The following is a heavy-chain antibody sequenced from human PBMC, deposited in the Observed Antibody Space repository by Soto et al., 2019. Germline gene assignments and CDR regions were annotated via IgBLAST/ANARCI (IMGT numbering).Heavy chain of an antibody. CDR1: GGSISSYY. CDR2: IYYSGST. V-gene: IGHV4-59*01. J-gene: IGHJ5*02. CDR3: ARDQGWPGP. D-gene: IGHD3-10*01. Sequence: QVQLQESGPGLVKPSETLSLTCTVSGGSISSYYWSWIRQPPGKGLEWIGYIYYSGSTNYNPSLKSRVTISVDTSKNQFFSKMSSVTAADTAVYYCARDQGWPGPWGQGTLVTVSS.